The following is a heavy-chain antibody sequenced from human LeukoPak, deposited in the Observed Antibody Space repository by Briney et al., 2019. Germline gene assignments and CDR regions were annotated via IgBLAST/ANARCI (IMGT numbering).Heavy chain of an antibody. D-gene: IGHD1-1*01. Sequence: GGSLRLSCTASGFSFSSYAMNWVRQAPGKGLEWLSILSGDSGITHYADSVKGRFTISRDNSKNALYLQMNSLRAEDTAIYYCGNKYGLPTTTERSVQYWGQGTLVTVSS. J-gene: IGHJ4*02. CDR2: LSGDSGIT. CDR1: GFSFSSYA. V-gene: IGHV3-23*01. CDR3: GNKYGLPTTTERSVQY.